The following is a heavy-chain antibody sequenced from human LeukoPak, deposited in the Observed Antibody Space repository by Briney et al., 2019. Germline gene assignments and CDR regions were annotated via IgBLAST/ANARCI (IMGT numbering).Heavy chain of an antibody. V-gene: IGHV4-31*03. J-gene: IGHJ5*02. CDR2: IYYSGST. D-gene: IGHD3-22*01. CDR1: GASISSGGYY. Sequence: ASETVSLTCTVSGASISSGGYYWSWIRQHPGKGLEWIGYIYYSGSTYYNPSLKSRVTISVDTSKNQFSLKLSSVTAADTAVYYCARRFYYDSAEDGFDPWGQGPVALVSS. CDR3: ARRFYYDSAEDGFDP.